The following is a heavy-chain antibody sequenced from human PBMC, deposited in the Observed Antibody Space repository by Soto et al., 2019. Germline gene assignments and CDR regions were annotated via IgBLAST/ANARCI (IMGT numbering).Heavy chain of an antibody. CDR1: VFTFSSYA. J-gene: IGHJ6*02. D-gene: IGHD3-3*01. V-gene: IGHV3-30-3*01. Sequence: SLSLSCAASVFTFSSYAMHWVPQAPGKGLAWVAVISYDGSNKYYADSVKGRFTISRENSKNTLYLQMNSLRAEDTAVYYCARAPSLRFLEWLRYGMDVWGQGTTVTVSS. CDR2: ISYDGSNK. CDR3: ARAPSLRFLEWLRYGMDV.